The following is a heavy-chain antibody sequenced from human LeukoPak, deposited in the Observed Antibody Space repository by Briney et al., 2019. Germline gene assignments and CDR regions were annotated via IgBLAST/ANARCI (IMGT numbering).Heavy chain of an antibody. D-gene: IGHD3-9*01. Sequence: PSQTLSLTCTVSGGSISSGGYYWSWIRQHPGKGLEWIGYIYYSGSTYYNPSLKSRVTISVDTSKNQFSLKLSSVTAADTAVYYCARDRRLRYFDWPPAGWFDPWGQGTLVTVSS. J-gene: IGHJ5*02. CDR1: GGSISSGGYY. CDR2: IYYSGST. CDR3: ARDRRLRYFDWPPAGWFDP. V-gene: IGHV4-31*03.